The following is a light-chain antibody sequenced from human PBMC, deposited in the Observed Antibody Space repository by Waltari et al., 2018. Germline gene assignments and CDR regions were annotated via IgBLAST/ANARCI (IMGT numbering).Light chain of an antibody. Sequence: DIQMTQSPSSLSASVGDSVTIACRTSQSIRNYLNWYQQKPGKAPKLLIYAASTLQSGVPSRFSGSGSGTDFTLTISSLQPEDFATYYCEQSYNIPTFGGGTKVEIK. CDR2: AAS. CDR1: QSIRNY. J-gene: IGKJ4*01. V-gene: IGKV1-39*01. CDR3: EQSYNIPT.